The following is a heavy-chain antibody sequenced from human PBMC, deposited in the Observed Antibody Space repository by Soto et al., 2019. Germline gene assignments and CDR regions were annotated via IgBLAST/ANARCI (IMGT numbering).Heavy chain of an antibody. Sequence: GGSLRLSCAASGFTFSSYAMSWVRQAPGKGLEWVSAISGSGGSTYYADSVKGRFTISRDNSKNTLYLQMNSLRAEDTAVYYCAKDGEQQLVTPLGYWGQGTLVTVSS. CDR2: ISGSGGST. J-gene: IGHJ4*02. CDR1: GFTFSSYA. V-gene: IGHV3-23*01. D-gene: IGHD6-13*01. CDR3: AKDGEQQLVTPLGY.